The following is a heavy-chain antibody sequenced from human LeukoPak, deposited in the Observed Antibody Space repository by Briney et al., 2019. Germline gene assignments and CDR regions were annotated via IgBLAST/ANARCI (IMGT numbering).Heavy chain of an antibody. Sequence: GGSLRLSCAASGFTFSSYSMNWVRQAPGKGLAWVSSISSSSSYIYYADSVKGRFTISSNNTKNSLYPQMNSLKAEDTAVYYCARVLGTTVPTGWGQGTLVTVSS. J-gene: IGHJ4*02. CDR3: ARVLGTTVPTG. CDR2: ISSSSSYI. D-gene: IGHD1-7*01. CDR1: GFTFSSYS. V-gene: IGHV3-21*01.